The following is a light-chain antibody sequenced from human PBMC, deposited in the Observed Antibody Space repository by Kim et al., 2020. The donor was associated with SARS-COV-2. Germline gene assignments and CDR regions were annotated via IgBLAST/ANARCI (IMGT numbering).Light chain of an antibody. J-gene: IGLJ2*01. CDR1: KLGDKY. CDR3: QAWDSTTVI. Sequence: SYELTQPPSVSVSPGQTASISCSGDKLGDKYACWYQQRPGQSPVLVIYEDTRRPSGIPERFSASTSGNTATLTISGTQAMDEADYYCQAWDSTTVIFGGGTQLPS. CDR2: EDT. V-gene: IGLV3-1*01.